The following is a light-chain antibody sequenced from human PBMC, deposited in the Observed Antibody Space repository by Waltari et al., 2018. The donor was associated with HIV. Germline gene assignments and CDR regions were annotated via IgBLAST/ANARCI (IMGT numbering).Light chain of an antibody. CDR2: GVY. V-gene: IGLV2-14*01. CDR3: CSYTAIHTLI. Sequence: QSALTQPASVSGSPGQSITTSCAGTTSDIGIFDSVSWYQQHPGRAPQLMIFGVYSRPSGVSSRFSGSKSGNTASLTISGLQAEDEANYYCCSYTAIHTLIFGGGTKLTVL. CDR1: TSDIGIFDS. J-gene: IGLJ2*01.